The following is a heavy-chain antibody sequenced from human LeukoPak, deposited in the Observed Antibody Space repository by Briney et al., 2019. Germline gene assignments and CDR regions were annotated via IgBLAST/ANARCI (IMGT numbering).Heavy chain of an antibody. CDR1: AFTFSTYG. D-gene: IGHD6-19*01. CDR2: ISYDANNT. V-gene: IGHV3-30*18. J-gene: IGHJ4*01. CDR3: AKGIYSSGWGYFDY. Sequence: GGSLRLSCAASAFTFSTYGMHWVRQAPGKGLEWVAGISYDANNTNYANSVKGRFTISRDNSKKTLYLQMNSLRAEDTAVYYCAKGIYSSGWGYFDYWGHGTLVTVSS.